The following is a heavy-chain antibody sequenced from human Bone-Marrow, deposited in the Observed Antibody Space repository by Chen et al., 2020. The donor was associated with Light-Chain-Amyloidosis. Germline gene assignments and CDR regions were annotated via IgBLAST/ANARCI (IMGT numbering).Heavy chain of an antibody. V-gene: IGHV5-51*01. CDR2: IYPDDSDA. J-gene: IGHJ4*02. D-gene: IGHD5-12*01. Sequence: EVQLEQSGPEVKKPGESLKISCKGSGYTFPNYWIGWVRQMPGKGLEWMGVIYPDDSDAGYSPSFEGQVTISADKSITTAYLQWRSLKASDTARYYCARRRDGYNFDYWGQGTLVTVSS. CDR3: ARRRDGYNFDY. CDR1: GYTFPNYW.